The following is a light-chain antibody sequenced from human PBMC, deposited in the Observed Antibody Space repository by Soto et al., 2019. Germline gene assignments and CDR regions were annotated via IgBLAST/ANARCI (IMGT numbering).Light chain of an antibody. J-gene: IGKJ1*01. CDR1: QSIIGNQ. Sequence: ENVLTQSPGTLSLSPGERATLTCRASQSIIGNQLPWYRQKPGQPPRLLIYNGPHRATGIPDRFSGSGSGTDFTLTISRLEPEDFAVYHCQQYGSLPPTCGQGTRVDIK. CDR3: QQYGSLPPT. CDR2: NGP. V-gene: IGKV3-20*01.